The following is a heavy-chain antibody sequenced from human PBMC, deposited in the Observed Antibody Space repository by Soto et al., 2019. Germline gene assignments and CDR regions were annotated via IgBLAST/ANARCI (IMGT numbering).Heavy chain of an antibody. Sequence: QVQLVQSRGEVKKPGASVKVSCKTSGYSFTTYGISWVRQAPGQGLEWMGWISGYNGNTNYAQNLQGRVTMTTDTSXGTAYMELRSLRSDDTAVYYCAREGPAPYYYYGMDVWGQGSTVTVSS. CDR3: AREGPAPYYYYGMDV. V-gene: IGHV1-18*01. CDR2: ISGYNGNT. CDR1: GYSFTTYG. J-gene: IGHJ6*02.